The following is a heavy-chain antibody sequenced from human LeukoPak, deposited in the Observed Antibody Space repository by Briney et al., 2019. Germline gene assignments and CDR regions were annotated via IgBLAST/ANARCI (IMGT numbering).Heavy chain of an antibody. CDR1: GYTFTSYD. Sequence: ASVKVSCKASGYTFTSYDINWVRQATGQGLEWMGWMNPNSGNTGYARKFQGRVTMTRNTSISTAYMELSSLRSEDTAVYYCARGPAHSSSWSIIFDYWGQGTLVTVSS. J-gene: IGHJ4*02. CDR3: ARGPAHSSSWSIIFDY. D-gene: IGHD6-13*01. V-gene: IGHV1-8*01. CDR2: MNPNSGNT.